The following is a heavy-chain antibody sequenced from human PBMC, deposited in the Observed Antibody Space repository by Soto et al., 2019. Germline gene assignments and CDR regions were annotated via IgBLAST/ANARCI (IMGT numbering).Heavy chain of an antibody. J-gene: IGHJ4*02. D-gene: IGHD3-3*01. CDR1: GYTFTSYG. CDR3: ARYPIWSGYFFDY. CDR2: ISAYNGNT. Sequence: ASVKVSCKASGYTFTSYGISWVRQAPGQGLEWMGWISAYNGNTNYAQKLQGRDTMTTDTSTSTAYIELRSLRSEDTAVYYCARYPIWSGYFFDYWGQGTLVTVSS. V-gene: IGHV1-18*01.